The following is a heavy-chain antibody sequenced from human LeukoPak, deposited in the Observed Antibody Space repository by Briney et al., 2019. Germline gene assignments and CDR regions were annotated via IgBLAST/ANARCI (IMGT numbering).Heavy chain of an antibody. Sequence: ASVKVSCKASGYTFTSYGISWVRQAPGQGLEWMGWISAYNGNTNYAQKLQGRVTMTTDTSTSTAYMELRSLRSDDTAVYYCARDLDGCSSLSGMDVWGQGTTVTVSS. CDR2: ISAYNGNT. D-gene: IGHD6-13*01. CDR1: GYTFTSYG. V-gene: IGHV1-18*01. J-gene: IGHJ6*02. CDR3: ARDLDGCSSLSGMDV.